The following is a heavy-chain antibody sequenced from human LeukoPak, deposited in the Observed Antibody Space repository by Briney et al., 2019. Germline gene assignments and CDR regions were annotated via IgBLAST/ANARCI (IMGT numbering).Heavy chain of an antibody. J-gene: IGHJ6*02. Sequence: SVKVSCKASGGTFSTYAITWVRQAPGQGLEWMGGLIPNFGTARGAQKFQGRDTITADESTSTAYMELSSLRSEDTAVYYCARVPDYDYVSEHQIIYYYGMDVWGQGTTVTVSS. CDR1: GGTFSTYA. CDR2: LIPNFGTA. CDR3: ARVPDYDYVSEHQIIYYYGMDV. V-gene: IGHV1-69*13. D-gene: IGHD3-16*01.